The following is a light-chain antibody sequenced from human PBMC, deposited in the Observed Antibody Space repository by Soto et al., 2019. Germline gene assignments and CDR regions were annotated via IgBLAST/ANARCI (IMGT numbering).Light chain of an antibody. CDR1: QSISSY. CDR2: AAS. V-gene: IGKV1-39*01. CDR3: QQYYSYPRST. Sequence: DIQMTQSPSSLSASVGDRVTITCRASQSISSYLNWYQQKPGKAPKLLIYAASTLQSGVPSRFSGSGSGTDFTLTISCLQSEDFATYYCQQYYSYPRSTFGQGTRLEI. J-gene: IGKJ5*01.